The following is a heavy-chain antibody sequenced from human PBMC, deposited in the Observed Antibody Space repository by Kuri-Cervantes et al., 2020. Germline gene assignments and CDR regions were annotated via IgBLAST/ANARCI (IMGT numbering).Heavy chain of an antibody. V-gene: IGHV3-21*01. CDR2: ISSSSSYI. J-gene: IGHJ4*02. Sequence: GGSLRLSCAASGFTFSSYSMNWVRQAPGKGLEWVSSISSSSSYIYYTDSVRGRFTISRDNAKNSLYLQMNSLRADDTAVYYCARDSIWFGELFLANFDYWGQGTLVTVSS. D-gene: IGHD3-10*01. CDR3: ARDSIWFGELFLANFDY. CDR1: GFTFSSYS.